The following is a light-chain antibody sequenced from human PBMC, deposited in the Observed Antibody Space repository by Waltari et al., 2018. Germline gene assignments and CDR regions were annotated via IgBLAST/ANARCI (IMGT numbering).Light chain of an antibody. CDR3: QQSYRSPQT. CDR1: QSISTY. J-gene: IGKJ4*01. Sequence: DIQMTQSPSSVPASVGDRVTITCRASQSISTYLHWYQQKPVNPPKLLIHSASTLQSGVPLRFSGTGSGTDFTLTISSLQPEDFASYYCQQSYRSPQTFGGGTKVEIK. V-gene: IGKV1-39*01. CDR2: SAS.